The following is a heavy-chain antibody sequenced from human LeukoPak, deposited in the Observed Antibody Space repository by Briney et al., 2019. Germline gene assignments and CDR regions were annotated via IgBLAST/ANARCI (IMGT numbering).Heavy chain of an antibody. Sequence: PGRSLRLSCAASGFTFSSYGMNWVRQAPGKGLEWVAVICYDGSNKYYADSVKGRFTISRDNSKNTLYLQMNSLRAEDTAVYYCARENCSSTSCNDDYFYGMDVWGQGTTVTVS. CDR1: GFTFSSYG. V-gene: IGHV3-33*01. CDR3: ARENCSSTSCNDDYFYGMDV. J-gene: IGHJ6*02. D-gene: IGHD2-2*01. CDR2: ICYDGSNK.